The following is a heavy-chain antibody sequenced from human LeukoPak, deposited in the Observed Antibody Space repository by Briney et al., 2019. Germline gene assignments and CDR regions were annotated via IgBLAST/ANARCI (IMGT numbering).Heavy chain of an antibody. V-gene: IGHV1-2*02. CDR2: FNPNSGGT. CDR1: GYTFTGYY. Sequence: ASVKVSCKASGYTFTGYYMHWVREAPGQGLEWMGWFNPNSGGTNYAQKYQGRVSMTRDTSISTAYMELSRLRSDNTAVYYCALCFGRLRLYYFDYWGQGTLVTVSS. CDR3: ALCFGRLRLYYFDY. J-gene: IGHJ4*02. D-gene: IGHD3-10*01.